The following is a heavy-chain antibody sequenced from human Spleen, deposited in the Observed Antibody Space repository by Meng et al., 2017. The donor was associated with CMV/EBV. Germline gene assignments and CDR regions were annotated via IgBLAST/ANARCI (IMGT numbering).Heavy chain of an antibody. CDR2: ISGSGGST. CDR1: GFTFRSYA. J-gene: IGHJ4*02. D-gene: IGHD2-15*01. CDR3: TKLPRYCSGGSCYGGSFDY. V-gene: IGHV3-23*01. Sequence: GESLKISCAASGFTFRSYAMSWVRQAPGKGLEWVSTISGSGGSTYYADSVKGRFTISRDNSKNTLYLQLNSLRAEDTAVYYCTKLPRYCSGGSCYGGSFDYWGQGTLVTVSS.